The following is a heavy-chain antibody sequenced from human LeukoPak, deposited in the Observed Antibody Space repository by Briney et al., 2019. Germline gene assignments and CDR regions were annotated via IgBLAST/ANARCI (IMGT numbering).Heavy chain of an antibody. D-gene: IGHD2-21*01. V-gene: IGHV3-48*02. Sequence: PGGSLRLSCVASGFTFSTYSINWIRQTPGKGLEWVSYITSDSSAMSYADSVKGRFTISRDNAKNPLYLHMNSLSDEDTAIYFCVRDLLWAFDIWGQGTMVTVSS. J-gene: IGHJ3*02. CDR3: VRDLLWAFDI. CDR1: GFTFSTYS. CDR2: ITSDSSAM.